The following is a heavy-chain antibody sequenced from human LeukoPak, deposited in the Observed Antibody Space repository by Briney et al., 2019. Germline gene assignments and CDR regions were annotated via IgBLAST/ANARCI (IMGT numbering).Heavy chain of an antibody. CDR2: INPNSGGT. CDR1: GYTFTDYY. CDR3: ARDWDSSGWYVLPEFGY. Sequence: ASVKVSCKASGYTFTDYYMHWVRQAPGQGLEWMGWINPNSGGTNYAQKFQGRVTMTRDTSISTAYMELSRLRSDDTAVYYCARDWDSSGWYVLPEFGYWGQGTLVTVSS. V-gene: IGHV1-2*02. D-gene: IGHD6-19*01. J-gene: IGHJ4*02.